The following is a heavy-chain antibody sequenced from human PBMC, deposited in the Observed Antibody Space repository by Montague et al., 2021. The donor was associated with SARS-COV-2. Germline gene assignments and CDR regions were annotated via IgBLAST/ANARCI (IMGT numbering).Heavy chain of an antibody. V-gene: IGHV4-34*01. CDR1: GESFSGSF. Sequence: SETLSLTCAVHGESFSGSFWSWIRQPPGKGLEWIAEINDRGVTNYNYNPSLGSRVTISADTSKNQFSLKLRSVTAADTAVYYCARWDPQTLTVISLRGKSANDYWGQGTLVTVSS. D-gene: IGHD4-11*01. CDR2: INDRGVTNY. J-gene: IGHJ4*02. CDR3: ARWDPQTLTVISLRGKSANDY.